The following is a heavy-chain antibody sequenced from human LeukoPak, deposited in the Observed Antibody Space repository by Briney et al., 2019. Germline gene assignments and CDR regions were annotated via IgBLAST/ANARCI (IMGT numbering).Heavy chain of an antibody. D-gene: IGHD3-10*02. J-gene: IGHJ6*04. CDR3: ARLFGELSSYWYYGMDV. V-gene: IGHV1-46*01. Sequence: GASVKVSCKASGYTFTSYYMHWVRQAPGQGLEWMGIINPSGGSTSYAQKFQGRVTMTRDTSTSTVYMELSSLRSEDTAVYYCARLFGELSSYWYYGMDVWGKGTTVTVSS. CDR1: GYTFTSYY. CDR2: INPSGGST.